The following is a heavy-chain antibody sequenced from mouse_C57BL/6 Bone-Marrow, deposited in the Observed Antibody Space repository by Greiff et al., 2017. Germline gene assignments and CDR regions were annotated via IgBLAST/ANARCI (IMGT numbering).Heavy chain of an antibody. V-gene: IGHV10-1*01. CDR3: VRQRYYYGWYYAMDY. CDR1: GFSFNTYA. J-gene: IGHJ4*01. Sequence: EVQRVESGGGLVQPKGSLKLSCAASGFSFNTYAMNWVRQAPGKGLEWVARIRSKSNNYATYYADSVKDRFTISRDDSESMLYLQMNNLKTEDTAMYYCVRQRYYYGWYYAMDYWGQGTSVTVSA. CDR2: IRSKSNNYAT. D-gene: IGHD1-1*01.